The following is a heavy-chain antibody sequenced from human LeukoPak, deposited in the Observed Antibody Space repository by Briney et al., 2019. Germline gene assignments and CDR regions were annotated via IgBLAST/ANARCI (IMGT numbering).Heavy chain of an antibody. V-gene: IGHV1-69*05. CDR2: IIPIFGTA. Sequence: ASVKVSCKASGGTFSSYAISWVRQAPGQGLEWMGRIIPIFGTANYAQKFQGRVTITTDESTSTAYMELSSLRSEDTAVYYCAKTFGYVVVPAATRLRPFDYWGQGTLVTVSS. CDR1: GGTFSSYA. J-gene: IGHJ4*02. D-gene: IGHD2-2*01. CDR3: AKTFGYVVVPAATRLRPFDY.